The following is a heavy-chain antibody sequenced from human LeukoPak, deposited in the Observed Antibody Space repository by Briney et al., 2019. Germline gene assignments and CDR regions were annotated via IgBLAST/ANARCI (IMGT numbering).Heavy chain of an antibody. CDR2: IYYSGST. Sequence: SETLSLTCTVSGGSISSYYWSWIRQPPPGKGLEWIGYIYYSGSTNYNPSLKSRVTISVDTSKNQFSLKLSSVTAADTAVYYCASLIYDSSGYYFDKWGQGTLVTVSS. CDR1: GGSISSYY. J-gene: IGHJ4*02. CDR3: ASLIYDSSGYYFDK. V-gene: IGHV4-59*08. D-gene: IGHD3-22*01.